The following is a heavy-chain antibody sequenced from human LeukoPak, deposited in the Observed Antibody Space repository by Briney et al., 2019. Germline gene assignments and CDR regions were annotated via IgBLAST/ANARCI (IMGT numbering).Heavy chain of an antibody. CDR3: ARIQLWFRDFDY. Sequence: PSETLSLTCTVSGGSISSSSYYWGWIRQPPGKGLEWIGSIYYSGSTYYNLSLKSRVTISVDTSKNQFSLKLSSVTAADTAVYYCARIQLWFRDFDYWGQGTLVTVSS. J-gene: IGHJ4*02. D-gene: IGHD5-18*01. V-gene: IGHV4-39*01. CDR2: IYYSGST. CDR1: GGSISSSSYY.